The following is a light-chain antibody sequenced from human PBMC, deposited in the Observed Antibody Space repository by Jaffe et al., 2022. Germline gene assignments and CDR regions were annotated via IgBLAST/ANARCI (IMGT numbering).Light chain of an antibody. J-gene: IGKJ2*01. CDR1: QSVSSN. V-gene: IGKV3-15*01. Sequence: EIVMTQSPATLSVSPGERATLSCRASQSVSSNLAWYQQKPGQAPRLLIYGASTRATGIPARFSGSGSGTEFTLTISSLQSEDFAVYYCQQYNNWPLTTMYTFGQGTKLEIK. CDR3: QQYNNWPLTTMYT. CDR2: GAS.